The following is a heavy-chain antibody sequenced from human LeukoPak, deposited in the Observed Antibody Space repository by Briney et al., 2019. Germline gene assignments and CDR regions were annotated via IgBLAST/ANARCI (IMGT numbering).Heavy chain of an antibody. J-gene: IGHJ4*02. CDR1: GYTFTSYG. CDR3: ARVRTGYSSGWYESDY. V-gene: IGHV1-18*01. CDR2: ISAYNGNT. Sequence: GASVKVSCKVSGYTFTSYGISWVRQAPGQGLEWMGWISAYNGNTNYAQKLQGRVTMTTDTSTSTAYMELRSLRSDDTAVYYCARVRTGYSSGWYESDYWGQGTLVTVSS. D-gene: IGHD6-19*01.